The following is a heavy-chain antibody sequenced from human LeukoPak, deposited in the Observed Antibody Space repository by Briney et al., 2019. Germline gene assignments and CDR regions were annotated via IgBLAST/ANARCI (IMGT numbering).Heavy chain of an antibody. J-gene: IGHJ4*02. CDR1: GLTFSSYW. Sequence: PGGSLRLSCAASGLTFSSYWMSWVRQAPGKGLEWVATIKQDGSETYYVDSVKGRFTISRDNAKNSLCLQMNSLRAEDTAVYYCAREAIVGATLDYWGQGTLVTVSS. V-gene: IGHV3-7*01. D-gene: IGHD1-26*01. CDR2: IKQDGSET. CDR3: AREAIVGATLDY.